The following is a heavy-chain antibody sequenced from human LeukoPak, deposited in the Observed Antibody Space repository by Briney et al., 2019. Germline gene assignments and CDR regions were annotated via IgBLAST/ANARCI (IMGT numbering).Heavy chain of an antibody. CDR3: ARPVSYYYGSGSYYDY. CDR2: IYYTGVT. V-gene: IGHV4-39*01. D-gene: IGHD3-10*01. J-gene: IGHJ4*02. CDR1: GGSIASSSFY. Sequence: PSETLSLTCSVSGGSIASSSFYWGWIRQPPEKGLEWIGSIYYTGVTYYSPSLKSRVTISVDTSKNQFSLKLSSVTAADTAVYYCARPVSYYYGSGSYYDYWGQGTLVTVYS.